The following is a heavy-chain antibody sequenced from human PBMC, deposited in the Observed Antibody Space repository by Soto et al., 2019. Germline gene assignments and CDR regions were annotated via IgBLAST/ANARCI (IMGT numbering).Heavy chain of an antibody. CDR2: IWYDGSTK. CDR1: GFTFSSYG. Sequence: GGSLRLSCAASGFTFSSYGMHWVRQAPGKGLEWVAVIWYDGSTKYYADSVKGRFTISRDNSKNTLYLQMNSLRAEDTAVYYCANTAAGPPYPYFDYWGQGTLVTVSS. D-gene: IGHD6-13*01. V-gene: IGHV3-33*06. J-gene: IGHJ4*02. CDR3: ANTAAGPPYPYFDY.